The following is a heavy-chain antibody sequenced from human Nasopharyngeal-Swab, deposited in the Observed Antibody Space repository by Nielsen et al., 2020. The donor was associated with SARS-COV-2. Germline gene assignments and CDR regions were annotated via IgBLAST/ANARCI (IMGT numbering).Heavy chain of an antibody. D-gene: IGHD2-21*02. Sequence: GGSLRLSCAASGFTFSSYAMSWVRQAPGKGLEWVSGISGSGGNTFYADSVKGRFTISRDNAKNSVFLQMNSLRSEDTAVYYCARESVVTGMDDAPDIWGRGTMVTVSS. CDR1: GFTFSSYA. J-gene: IGHJ3*02. CDR3: ARESVVTGMDDAPDI. V-gene: IGHV3-23*01. CDR2: ISGSGGNT.